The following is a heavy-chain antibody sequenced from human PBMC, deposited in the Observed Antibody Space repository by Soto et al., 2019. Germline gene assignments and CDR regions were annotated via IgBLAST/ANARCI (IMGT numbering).Heavy chain of an antibody. Sequence: QVQLQESGPGLVKPSQTLSLTCTVSGGSISSGGYYWSWIRQHPGKGLEWIGYIYYSGSTYYNPSLTGRVTISVDTSKNQFSLKLSSVTAADTAVYYCARDRYSSSWYDWGQGTLVTVSS. CDR3: ARDRYSSSWYD. J-gene: IGHJ4*02. D-gene: IGHD6-13*01. V-gene: IGHV4-31*03. CDR1: GGSISSGGYY. CDR2: IYYSGST.